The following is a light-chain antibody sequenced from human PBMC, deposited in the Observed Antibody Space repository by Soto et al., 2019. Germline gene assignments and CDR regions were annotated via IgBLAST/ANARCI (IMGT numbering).Light chain of an antibody. J-gene: IGLJ2*01. CDR2: GNN. CDR1: FSNIENNY. V-gene: IGLV1-51*01. CDR3: GTWDSSLSAVV. Sequence: QAVVTQPPSVSAAPGQTVTISCSGSFSNIENNYVSWYQQLPGTAPKLLIYGNNKRPSGIPDRFSGSKSGTSATLGITGLQTGDEADYHCGTWDSSLSAVVFGGGTKLTVL.